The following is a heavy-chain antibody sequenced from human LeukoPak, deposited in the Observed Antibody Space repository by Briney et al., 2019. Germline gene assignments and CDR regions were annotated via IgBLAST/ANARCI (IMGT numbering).Heavy chain of an antibody. J-gene: IGHJ4*02. D-gene: IGHD3-3*01. CDR1: GYTFTSYY. CDR2: INPNSGGT. V-gene: IGHV1-2*02. CDR3: AVTIFGVLTGGY. Sequence: ASVKVSCKASGYTFTSYYMHWVRQAPGQGLEWMGWINPNSGGTNYAQKFQGRVTMTRDTSISTAYMELSRLRSDDTAVYYCAVTIFGVLTGGYWGQGTLVTVSS.